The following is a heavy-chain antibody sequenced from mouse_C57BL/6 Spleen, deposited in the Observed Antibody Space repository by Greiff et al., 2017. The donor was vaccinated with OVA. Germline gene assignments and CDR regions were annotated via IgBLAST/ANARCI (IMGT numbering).Heavy chain of an antibody. CDR2: IWGGGIP. D-gene: IGHD1-1*01. J-gene: IGHJ4*01. CDR3: AKHDYYGSSYAMDY. Sequence: VKLVESGPGLVAPSQSLSITCTVSGFSLTSYVVAWVRQPPGQGLEWLGVIWGGGIPTYNSALMSRLSISKDNSKSQVFLKMNSLQTDDTAMYYSAKHDYYGSSYAMDYWGQGTSVTVSS. V-gene: IGHV2-9*01. CDR1: GFSLTSYV.